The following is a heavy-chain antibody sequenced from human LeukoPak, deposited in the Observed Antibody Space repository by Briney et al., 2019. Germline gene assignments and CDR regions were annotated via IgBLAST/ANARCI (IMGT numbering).Heavy chain of an antibody. V-gene: IGHV1-46*01. CDR1: GYTFTSYY. D-gene: IGHD1-26*01. CDR3: ARDAGPRDSGSYYDAFDI. Sequence: ASVKVSCKACGYTFTSYYIHWVRQAPGQGLEWMGIINPSGGSTSYAQKFQGRVTMTRDTSTSTVYMELSSLRSEDTAVYYCARDAGPRDSGSYYDAFDIWGQGTMVTVSS. CDR2: INPSGGST. J-gene: IGHJ3*02.